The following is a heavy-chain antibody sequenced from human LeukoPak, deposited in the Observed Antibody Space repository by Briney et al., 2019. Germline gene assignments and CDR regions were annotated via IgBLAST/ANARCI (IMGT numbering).Heavy chain of an antibody. D-gene: IGHD6-13*01. Sequence: SETLFLTCTVSGGSISSSSYYWGWIRQPPGKGLEWIGSIYYSGSTYYNPSLKSRVTISVDTSKNQFSLKLSSVTAADTAVYYCARQYSSSWYKREGYYYMDVWGKGTTVTVSS. V-gene: IGHV4-39*01. J-gene: IGHJ6*03. CDR2: IYYSGST. CDR1: GGSISSSSYY. CDR3: ARQYSSSWYKREGYYYMDV.